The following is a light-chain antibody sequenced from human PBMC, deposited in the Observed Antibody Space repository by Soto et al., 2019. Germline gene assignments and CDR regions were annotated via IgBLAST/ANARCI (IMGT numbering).Light chain of an antibody. V-gene: IGLV2-14*01. CDR1: SSDVDGYNY. J-gene: IGLJ1*01. Sequence: QSALTQPASVSGSPGQSMTISCTGTSSDVDGYNYVSWYQQHPGKAPKLMIYDVSNRPSGVSNRFSGSKSGNTASLTISGLQAEDEADYYCSSYTSSSTPYVFGTGTKLTVL. CDR2: DVS. CDR3: SSYTSSSTPYV.